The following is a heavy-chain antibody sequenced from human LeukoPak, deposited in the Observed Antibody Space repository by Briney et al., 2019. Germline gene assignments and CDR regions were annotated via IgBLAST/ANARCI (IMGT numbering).Heavy chain of an antibody. CDR3: ARVNTYYYDSSGYYQTPPFDY. CDR2: IKQDGSEK. Sequence: GGSLRLSCAASGFTFSTHWMTWVRQAPGKGLEWVANIKQDGSEKYYVDSVKGRFTISRDNAKNSLFLQMNSLRAEDTAEYYCARVNTYYYDSSGYYQTPPFDYWGQGTLVTVSS. J-gene: IGHJ4*02. V-gene: IGHV3-7*01. D-gene: IGHD3-22*01. CDR1: GFTFSTHW.